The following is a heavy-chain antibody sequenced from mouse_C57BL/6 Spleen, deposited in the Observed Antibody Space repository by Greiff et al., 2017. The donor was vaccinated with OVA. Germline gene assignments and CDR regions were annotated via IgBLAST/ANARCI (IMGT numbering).Heavy chain of an antibody. CDR1: GYSITSGYY. V-gene: IGHV3-6*01. CDR3: ARGYDYTFDY. CDR2: ISYDGSN. Sequence: VQLKESGPGLVKPSQSLSLTCSVTGYSITSGYYWNWIRQFPGNKLEWMGYISYDGSNNYNPSLKNRISITRDTSKNQFFLKLNSVTTEDTATYYCARGYDYTFDYWGQGTTLTVSS. J-gene: IGHJ2*01. D-gene: IGHD2-4*01.